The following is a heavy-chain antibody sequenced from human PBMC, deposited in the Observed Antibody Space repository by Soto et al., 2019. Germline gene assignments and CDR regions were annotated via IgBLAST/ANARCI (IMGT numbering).Heavy chain of an antibody. J-gene: IGHJ4*02. V-gene: IGHV3-7*01. Sequence: PGGSLRLSCAASGFTFNTGWMTWVRQAPGMGLEWVANINRDGSEKYYVDSVKGRFTISRDNAKSSLFLLMDSLRDEDTAVYYCARGGYSSSNYWLFWGQGTLVTVSS. D-gene: IGHD6-13*01. CDR1: GFTFNTGW. CDR3: ARGGYSSSNYWLF. CDR2: INRDGSEK.